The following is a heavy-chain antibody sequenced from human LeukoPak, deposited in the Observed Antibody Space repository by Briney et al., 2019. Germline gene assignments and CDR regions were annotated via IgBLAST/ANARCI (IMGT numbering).Heavy chain of an antibody. J-gene: IGHJ3*02. V-gene: IGHV4-59*08. Sequence: SETLSLTCTVSSGSISNYYWSWIRQPPGRGLEWIGYIYSSGSTNYNPSLKSRVTISVDTSKNQFSLKLSSVTAADTAVYYFARHGGGVTNDAFDIWGQGTMVTVSS. CDR2: IYSSGST. CDR3: ARHGGGVTNDAFDI. CDR1: SGSISNYY. D-gene: IGHD3-16*01.